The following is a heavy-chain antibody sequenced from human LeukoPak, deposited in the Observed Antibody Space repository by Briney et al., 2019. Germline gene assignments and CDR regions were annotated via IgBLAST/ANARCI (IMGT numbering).Heavy chain of an antibody. CDR3: AIVSPLYATSGNWFDP. Sequence: GGSLRLSCAASGFTFSSYVMSCVRQAPGKGLEWVSAISGSGGSTYYADSVKGRFTISRDNSKNTLYLQMNSLRAEDTAVYYCAIVSPLYATSGNWFDPWGQGTLVTVSS. CDR1: GFTFSSYV. D-gene: IGHD2-8*01. J-gene: IGHJ5*02. CDR2: ISGSGGST. V-gene: IGHV3-23*01.